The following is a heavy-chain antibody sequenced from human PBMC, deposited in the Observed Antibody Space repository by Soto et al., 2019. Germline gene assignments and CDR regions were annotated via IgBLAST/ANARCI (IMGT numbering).Heavy chain of an antibody. Sequence: XGSLRLSCAASGFTFSSYAIHWVRRAPGKGLEWVAVISYDGSNKYYADSVKGRFTISRDNAKNSLYLQMNSLRAEDTAVYYCARDVGDVFDYWGQGTLVTVSS. CDR2: ISYDGSNK. D-gene: IGHD3-10*01. CDR3: ARDVGDVFDY. J-gene: IGHJ4*02. V-gene: IGHV3-30-3*01. CDR1: GFTFSSYA.